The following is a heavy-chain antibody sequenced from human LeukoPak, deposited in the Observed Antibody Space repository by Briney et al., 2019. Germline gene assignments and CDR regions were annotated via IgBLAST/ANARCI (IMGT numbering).Heavy chain of an antibody. V-gene: IGHV3-21*01. CDR3: AIGYSSSWYYFDY. D-gene: IGHD6-13*01. CDR2: ISSSSSYI. J-gene: IGHJ4*02. CDR1: GFTFSSYS. Sequence: KPGGSLRLSCAASGFTFSSYSMNWVRQAPGKGLEWVSSISSSSSYIYYADSVKGRFTISRDNAKNSLYLQMNSLRAEDTAVYYCAIGYSSSWYYFDYWGQGTLVTVSS.